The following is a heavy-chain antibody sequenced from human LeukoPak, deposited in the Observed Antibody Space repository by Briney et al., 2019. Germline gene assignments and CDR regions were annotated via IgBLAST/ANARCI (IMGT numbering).Heavy chain of an antibody. CDR2: IIPIFGTA. J-gene: IGHJ4*02. D-gene: IGHD3-22*01. CDR3: ARAYRPGYYDSSGYYGY. CDR1: GGTFSSYT. Sequence: SVKVSCKASGGTFSSYTISWVRQAPGQGLEWMGRIIPIFGTANYAQKFQGRVTITTDESTSTAYMELSSLRSEDTAVYYCARAYRPGYYDSSGYYGYWGQGTLVTVSS. V-gene: IGHV1-69*05.